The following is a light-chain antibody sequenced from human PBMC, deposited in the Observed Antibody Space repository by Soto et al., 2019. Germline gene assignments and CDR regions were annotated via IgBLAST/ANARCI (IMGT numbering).Light chain of an antibody. CDR3: QQHNSWPWT. CDR1: QSVGSN. Sequence: EIVMTQSPATLSVSPGERATLSCRASQSVGSNLAWYQQKPGQAPRLLIYGASTRVTGIPARFSGSGSGTEFTLTISSLQSEDFAVYYCQQHNSWPWTFGQGTKVDIK. CDR2: GAS. J-gene: IGKJ1*01. V-gene: IGKV3-15*01.